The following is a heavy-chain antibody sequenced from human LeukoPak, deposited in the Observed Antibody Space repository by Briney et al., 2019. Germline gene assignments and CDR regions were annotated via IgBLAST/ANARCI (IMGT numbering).Heavy chain of an antibody. CDR1: GGSISSGDYY. Sequence: SETLSLTCTVSGGSISSGDYYWSWIRQPPGKGLEWIGYIYYSGSTYYNPSLKSRVTISVDTSKNQFSLKLSSVTAADTAVYYCARSYYYYYGMDVWGRGTTVTVSS. J-gene: IGHJ6*02. V-gene: IGHV4-30-4*01. CDR3: ARSYYYYYGMDV. CDR2: IYYSGST.